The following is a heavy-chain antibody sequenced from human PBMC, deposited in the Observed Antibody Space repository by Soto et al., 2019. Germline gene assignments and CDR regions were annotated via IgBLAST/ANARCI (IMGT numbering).Heavy chain of an antibody. CDR1: GFTFSSYA. D-gene: IGHD1-7*01. CDR3: AKMFRITGTTCIFDY. CDR2: ISGSGGST. V-gene: IGHV3-23*01. J-gene: IGHJ4*02. Sequence: GGSLRLSFAASGFTFSSYAMSWVRQAPGKGLEWVSAISGSGGSTYYADSVKGRFTISRDNSKNTLYLQMNSLRAEDTAVYYCAKMFRITGTTCIFDYWGQGTLVTVSS.